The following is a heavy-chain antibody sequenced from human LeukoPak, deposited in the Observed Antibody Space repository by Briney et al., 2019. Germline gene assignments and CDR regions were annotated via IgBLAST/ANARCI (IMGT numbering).Heavy chain of an antibody. D-gene: IGHD2-15*01. CDR1: GFTVSSNY. J-gene: IGHJ4*02. CDR2: IYNVGNT. Sequence: PGGSLRLSCAASGFTVSSNYISWVREAPGKGVEWGSTIYNVGNTYYADSVTGRFTISRGNSKNTLYLQMKSLSAEDTSLYYCVKLGYFSTWSTTFAYWGQATLVTVSS. V-gene: IGHV3-66*04. CDR3: VKLGYFSTWSTTFAY.